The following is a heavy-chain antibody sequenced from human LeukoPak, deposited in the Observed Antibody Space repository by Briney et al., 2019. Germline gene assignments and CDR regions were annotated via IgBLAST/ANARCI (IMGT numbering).Heavy chain of an antibody. CDR3: TRRNGYVWGSYLDT. V-gene: IGHV3-73*01. Sequence: GGSLRLSCAASGFTFSGSAMHWVRQASGKGLEWVGRIRSKANSYATAYAASVKGRFTISRDDSKNTAYLQMNSLKTEDTAVYYCTRRNGYVWGSYLDTWGQGTLVTVSS. CDR1: GFTFSGSA. J-gene: IGHJ5*02. D-gene: IGHD3-16*02. CDR2: IRSKANSYAT.